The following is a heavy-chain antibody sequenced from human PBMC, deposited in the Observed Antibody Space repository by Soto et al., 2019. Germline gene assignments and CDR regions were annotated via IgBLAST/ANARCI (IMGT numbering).Heavy chain of an antibody. D-gene: IGHD3-10*01. V-gene: IGHV4-30-4*01. J-gene: IGHJ5*02. CDR3: ARVGGSGSYYKDNWFDP. CDR1: GGSIRSSDFY. CDR2: LFYSGST. Sequence: NPSETLSLNCSVSGGSIRSSDFYWSWLRQPPGRGLEWIGFLFYSGSTYYNPSLKSRINIQFDTHNIQFSVKPNSVTASGTAVCYCARVGGSGSYYKDNWFDPWGQGTLVTVSS.